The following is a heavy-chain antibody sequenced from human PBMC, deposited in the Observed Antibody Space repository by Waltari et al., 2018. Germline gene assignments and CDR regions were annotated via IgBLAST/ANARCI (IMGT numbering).Heavy chain of an antibody. Sequence: EVQLVESGGGLVQPGGSLILSCAASGFTFSSYWMSCVRQAPGKGLEWVANRKQDGSEKYYVDSVKGRFTISRDNAKNSLYLQMNSLRAEDTAVYYCARDSSSGWPSYWGQGTLVTVSS. CDR1: GFTFSSYW. V-gene: IGHV3-7*01. D-gene: IGHD6-19*01. CDR2: RKQDGSEK. J-gene: IGHJ4*02. CDR3: ARDSSSGWPSY.